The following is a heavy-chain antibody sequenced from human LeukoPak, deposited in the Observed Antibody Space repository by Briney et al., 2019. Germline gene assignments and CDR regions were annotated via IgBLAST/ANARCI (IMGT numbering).Heavy chain of an antibody. D-gene: IGHD6-13*01. CDR2: ITSSGSTI. Sequence: GGSLRLSCAASGFTFSSYEMNWVRQAPGKGLEWVSYITSSGSTIYYADSVKGRFSISRDNAENSLYLQMSSLRAEDTAVYYCAKDWGYGEAGIDCWGQGTLVTVSS. V-gene: IGHV3-48*03. CDR3: AKDWGYGEAGIDC. CDR1: GFTFSSYE. J-gene: IGHJ4*02.